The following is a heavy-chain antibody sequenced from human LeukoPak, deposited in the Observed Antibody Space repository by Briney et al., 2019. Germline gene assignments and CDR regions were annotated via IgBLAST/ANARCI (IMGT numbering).Heavy chain of an antibody. CDR2: IYSGGST. V-gene: IGHV3-66*01. CDR3: TTVTYYYDSSGYSPLDY. CDR1: GFTVSSNY. Sequence: GGSLRLSCAASGFTVSSNYMSWVRQAPGKGLEWVSVIYSGGSTYYADSVKGRFTISRDDSKNTLYLQMNSLKTEDTAVYYCTTVTYYYDSSGYSPLDYWGQGTLVTVSS. J-gene: IGHJ4*02. D-gene: IGHD3-22*01.